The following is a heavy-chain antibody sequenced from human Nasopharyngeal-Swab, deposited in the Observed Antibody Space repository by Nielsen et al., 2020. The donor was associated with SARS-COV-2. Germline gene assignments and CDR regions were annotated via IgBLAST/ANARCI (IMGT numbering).Heavy chain of an antibody. CDR1: GFTFSSYT. CDR3: AKEEVMIVVVLDAFDI. CDR2: ISPTSDYI. Sequence: GSLRLSCAASGFTFSSYTMNWVRQAPGKGLEWVSSISPTSDYIYYAESVKGRFTISRDNSKNTLYLQMSSLRAEDTAVYYCAKEEVMIVVVLDAFDIWGQGTMVTVSS. D-gene: IGHD3-22*01. J-gene: IGHJ3*02. V-gene: IGHV3-21*04.